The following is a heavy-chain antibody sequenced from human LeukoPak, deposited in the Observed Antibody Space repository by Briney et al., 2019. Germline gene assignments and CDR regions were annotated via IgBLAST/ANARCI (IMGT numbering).Heavy chain of an antibody. CDR3: VKDMNILTEGYYFDY. CDR1: GFTFDDYA. CDR2: ISWNSGSI. J-gene: IGHJ4*02. V-gene: IGHV3-9*01. D-gene: IGHD3-9*01. Sequence: GRSLRLSCAASGFTFDDYAMHWVRQAPGKGLEWVSGISWNSGSIGYADSVKGRFTISRDNAKNSLYLQMNSLRAEDTALYYCVKDMNILTEGYYFDYWGQGTLVTVSS.